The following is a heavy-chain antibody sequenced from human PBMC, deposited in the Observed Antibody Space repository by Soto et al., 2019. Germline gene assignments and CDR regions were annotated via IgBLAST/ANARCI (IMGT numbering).Heavy chain of an antibody. CDR1: GGSISSSSYY. V-gene: IGHV4-39*07. CDR2: IYYSGST. J-gene: IGHJ6*02. Sequence: SETLSLTCTVSGGSISSSSYYWGWIRQPPGKGLEWIGSIYYSGSTYYNPSLKSRVTISVDTSTNQFSLKLSSVTAADTAVYYCARGGSWSSDYYYGMDVWGQGTTVTVSS. D-gene: IGHD6-13*01. CDR3: ARGGSWSSDYYYGMDV.